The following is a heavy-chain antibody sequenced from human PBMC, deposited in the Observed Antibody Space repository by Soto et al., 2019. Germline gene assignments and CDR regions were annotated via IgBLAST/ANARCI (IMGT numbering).Heavy chain of an antibody. Sequence: QVHVVQSGAEVKKPGSSVKVTCKAFGGTFNSFGINWVRQAPGQGLEWMGGIIPVFGTTKYAQKFRDRVTLVADGSTSTSYMELSSLTSDDPAVYYWAIEVWGRGGYYLDSWGQGTLVTVSS. J-gene: IGHJ4*02. CDR1: GGTFNSFG. D-gene: IGHD7-27*01. CDR2: IIPVFGTT. CDR3: AIEVWGRGGYYLDS. V-gene: IGHV1-69*01.